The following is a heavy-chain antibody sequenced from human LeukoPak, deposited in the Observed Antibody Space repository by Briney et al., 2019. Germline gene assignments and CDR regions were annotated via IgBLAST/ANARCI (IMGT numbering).Heavy chain of an antibody. CDR3: ARAGYSYGTGYYFDY. V-gene: IGHV4-59*01. CDR1: GGSISSYY. J-gene: IGHJ4*02. CDR2: IYYTGAT. Sequence: SETLSLTCTVSGGSISSYYWSWIRLPPGKGLEWFGDIYYTGATYYTPSLKSRVTISLDTSKNQFSLKLSSVTAADAAVYYCARAGYSYGTGYYFDYWGQGALVTVSS. D-gene: IGHD5-18*01.